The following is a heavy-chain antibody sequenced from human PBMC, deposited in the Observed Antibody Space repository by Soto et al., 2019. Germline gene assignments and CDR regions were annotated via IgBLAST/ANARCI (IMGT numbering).Heavy chain of an antibody. Sequence: QVQLVESGGGVVQPGRSLRVSCATSGFTFSNFAMHWVRQAPGKGLEWVATISYDGSTEHYADSLKGRFTISRDNSKNTLYLEMESPRAEDTARYSFTLRIPLAGPCGAFAIWGQGTMLTVCS. J-gene: IGHJ3*02. D-gene: IGHD6-13*01. CDR2: ISYDGSTE. CDR1: GFTFSNFA. V-gene: IGHV3-30*03. CDR3: TLRIPLAGPCGAFAI.